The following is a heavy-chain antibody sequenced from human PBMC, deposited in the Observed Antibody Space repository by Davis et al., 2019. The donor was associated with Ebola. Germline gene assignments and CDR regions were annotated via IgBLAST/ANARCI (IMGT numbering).Heavy chain of an antibody. J-gene: IGHJ5*02. CDR1: GGSISSYY. Sequence: MPSETLSLTCTVSGGSISSYYWSWIRQPPGKGLEWIGYIYYSGSTSYNPSLKSRVTISVDTSKNQFSLKLSSVTAADTAVYYCARAAMIVEWSWFDPWGQGTLVTVSS. V-gene: IGHV4-59*01. CDR3: ARAAMIVEWSWFDP. D-gene: IGHD3-22*01. CDR2: IYYSGST.